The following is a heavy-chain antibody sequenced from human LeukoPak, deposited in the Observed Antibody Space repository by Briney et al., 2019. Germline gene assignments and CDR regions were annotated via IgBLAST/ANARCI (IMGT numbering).Heavy chain of an antibody. V-gene: IGHV3-74*03. CDR3: ARSFTLFEGNPEDY. CDR2: INSDGSST. CDR1: GFTFSSYW. J-gene: IGHJ4*02. D-gene: IGHD3-3*01. Sequence: GGSLRLSCAASGFTFSSYWTHWVRQAPGKGLVWVSRINSDGSSTTYADSVKGRFTISRDNAKNTLNLQMNTLRAEDTAVYYCARSFTLFEGNPEDYWGQGTLVTVSS.